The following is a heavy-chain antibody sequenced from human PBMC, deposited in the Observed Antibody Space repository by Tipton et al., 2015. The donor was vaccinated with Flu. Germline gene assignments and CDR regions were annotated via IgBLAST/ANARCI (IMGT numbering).Heavy chain of an antibody. CDR3: ARDLGGSYEYYFDY. D-gene: IGHD1-26*01. V-gene: IGHV4-59*12. J-gene: IGHJ4*02. CDR1: GGSISSYY. Sequence: TLPLTCTVSGGSISSYYWSWIRQPPGKGLEWIGYIYYSGSTNYNPSLKSRVTISVDTSKNQFSLQLNSVTPEDTAVYYCARDLGGSYEYYFDYWGQGTLVTVSS. CDR2: IYYSGST.